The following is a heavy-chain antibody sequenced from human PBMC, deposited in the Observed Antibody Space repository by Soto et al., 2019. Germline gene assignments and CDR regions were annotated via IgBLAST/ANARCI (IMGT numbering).Heavy chain of an antibody. Sequence: QVQLVQSGAEVKKPGASVKVSCKASGYTFTGYYMHWVRQAAGQGLEWMGWINPNSGGTDYAQKFQGRVTMTRDTSISTGYMELSRLQSDDTAVYYCARAVAAAGTSYYYYYGMDVWGKGTTVTASS. CDR1: GYTFTGYY. J-gene: IGHJ6*04. CDR3: ARAVAAAGTSYYYYYGMDV. CDR2: INPNSGGT. D-gene: IGHD6-13*01. V-gene: IGHV1-2*02.